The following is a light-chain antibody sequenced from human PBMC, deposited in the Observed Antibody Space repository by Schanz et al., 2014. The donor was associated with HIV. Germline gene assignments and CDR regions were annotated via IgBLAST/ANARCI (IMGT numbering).Light chain of an antibody. J-gene: IGLJ1*01. CDR2: EVN. Sequence: QSVLTQPPSASGSPGHSVTISCTGTTSDIGAYNYVSWYQLHPGRAPKLIIFEVNRRPSGVSNRFSGSKSGNTASLAISDLQAADEADYYCSSFSTSDTPIFGTGTKLTVL. V-gene: IGLV2-14*01. CDR3: SSFSTSDTPI. CDR1: TSDIGAYNY.